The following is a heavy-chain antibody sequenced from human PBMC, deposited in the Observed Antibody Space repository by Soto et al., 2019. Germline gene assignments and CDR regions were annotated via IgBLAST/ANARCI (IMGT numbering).Heavy chain of an antibody. D-gene: IGHD3-22*01. CDR1: GFTFSTYW. V-gene: IGHV3-74*01. CDR2: IKTDGTYA. J-gene: IGHJ4*02. CDR3: AAGGSGYYAN. Sequence: EVQLVESGGDLVQPGGSLRLSCAASGFTFSTYWMHWVRQAPGKGLLWVSRIKTDGTYATYADSVKGRFTISRDNAKNPLYLQTNRLRVEDAAVYYCAAGGSGYYANWGQGTLVTVSS.